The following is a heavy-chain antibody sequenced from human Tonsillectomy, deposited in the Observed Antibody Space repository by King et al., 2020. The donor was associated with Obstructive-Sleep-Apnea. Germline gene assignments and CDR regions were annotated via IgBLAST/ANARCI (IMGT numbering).Heavy chain of an antibody. V-gene: IGHV3-74*01. J-gene: IGHJ6*02. CDR3: ARDRDCSSTSCFFGMDV. D-gene: IGHD2-2*01. CDR1: GFTFSSYW. Sequence: VQLVESGGGLVQPGGSLRLSCAASGFTFSSYWMHWVRQAPGKGLVWVSRINIDGSTTTYADSEKGRFTISRDNAKNTLHLQMSSLRAEDTAVYFCARDRDCSSTSCFFGMDVWGQGTTVTVSS. CDR2: INIDGSTT.